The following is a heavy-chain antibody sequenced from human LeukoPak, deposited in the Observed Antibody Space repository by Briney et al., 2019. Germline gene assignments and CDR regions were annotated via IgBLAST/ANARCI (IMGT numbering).Heavy chain of an antibody. CDR3: ARESPYSSSWYRAAFDI. J-gene: IGHJ3*02. Sequence: GGSLRLSCAASGFTFSSYSMNWVRQAPGKGLEWVSYISSSSSTIYYADSVKGRFTISRDNAKNSLYLQMNSLGAEDTAVYYCARESPYSSSWYRAAFDIWGQGTMVTVSS. V-gene: IGHV3-48*01. CDR1: GFTFSSYS. D-gene: IGHD6-13*01. CDR2: ISSSSSTI.